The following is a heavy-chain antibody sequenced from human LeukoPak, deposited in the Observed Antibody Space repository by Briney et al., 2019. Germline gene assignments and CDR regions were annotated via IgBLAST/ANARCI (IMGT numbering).Heavy chain of an antibody. CDR2: ISSSGSTI. D-gene: IGHD3-10*01. CDR3: ARDRRYYDY. J-gene: IGHJ4*02. CDR1: GFTFSSHE. V-gene: IGHV3-48*03. Sequence: GGSLRLSCAASGFTFSSHEMNWVRQAPGKGLEWVSYISSSGSTIYYADSVKGRFTISRDNAKNSLYLQMNSLRAEDTAVYYCARDRRYYDYWGQGTLVTVSS.